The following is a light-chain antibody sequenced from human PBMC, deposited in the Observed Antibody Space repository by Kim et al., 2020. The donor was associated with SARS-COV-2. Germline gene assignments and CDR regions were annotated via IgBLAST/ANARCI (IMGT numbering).Light chain of an antibody. CDR2: YDS. Sequence: SYELTQPPSVSVAPGKTARITCGGNNIGSKSVHWYQQKPGQAPVLVIYYDSDRPSGIPERFSGSNSGNTATLTISRVEAGDEADYYCQVWDSSYVVFGGGTQLTVL. V-gene: IGLV3-21*04. CDR1: NIGSKS. CDR3: QVWDSSYVV. J-gene: IGLJ2*01.